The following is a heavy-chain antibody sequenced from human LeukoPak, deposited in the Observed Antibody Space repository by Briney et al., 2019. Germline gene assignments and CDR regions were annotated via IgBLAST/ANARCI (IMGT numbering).Heavy chain of an antibody. V-gene: IGHV3-48*03. D-gene: IGHD6-19*01. Sequence: GGSLRLSCAASGFTFNSYEMNWVRQAPGKGLEWVSYISSSGSIKHYADSVKGRFTISRDNAKNSLYLQMNSLRAEDTAVYYCARARYTSGWETLDYWGQGALVTVSS. CDR2: ISSSGSIK. J-gene: IGHJ4*02. CDR3: ARARYTSGWETLDY. CDR1: GFTFNSYE.